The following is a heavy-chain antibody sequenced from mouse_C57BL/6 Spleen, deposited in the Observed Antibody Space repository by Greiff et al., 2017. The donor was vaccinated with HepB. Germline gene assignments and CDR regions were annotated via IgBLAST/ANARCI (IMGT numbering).Heavy chain of an antibody. CDR3: AREDYYGSSYVGAMDY. V-gene: IGHV1-26*01. D-gene: IGHD1-1*01. CDR1: GYTFTDYY. J-gene: IGHJ4*01. Sequence: EVQLQQSGPELVKPGASVKISCKASGYTFTDYYMNWVKQSHGKSLEWIGDINPNNGGTSYNQKFKGKATLTVDTSSSTAYMELRSLTSEDSAVYYCAREDYYGSSYVGAMDYWGQGTSVTVSS. CDR2: INPNNGGT.